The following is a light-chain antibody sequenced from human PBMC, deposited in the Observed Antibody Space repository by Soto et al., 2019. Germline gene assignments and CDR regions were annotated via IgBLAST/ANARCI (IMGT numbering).Light chain of an antibody. J-gene: IGLJ1*01. Sequence: QSVLTQPASVSGSPGQSITISCTGTSSVVGGYNYVSWYQQHPGKAPKLMIYDVSNRPSGVSNRFSGSKSGNTASLTISGLQAEDEADCYCSSYTSTNTYVFGTGTKVTVL. V-gene: IGLV2-14*01. CDR3: SSYTSTNTYV. CDR1: SSVVGGYNY. CDR2: DVS.